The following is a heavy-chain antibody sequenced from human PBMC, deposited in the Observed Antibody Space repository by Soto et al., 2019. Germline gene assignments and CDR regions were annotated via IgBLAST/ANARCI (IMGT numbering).Heavy chain of an antibody. V-gene: IGHV1-18*01. CDR1: GYTFTSYG. CDR3: ARSYSGSYYDAFDI. CDR2: ISAYNGNT. D-gene: IGHD1-26*01. J-gene: IGHJ3*02. Sequence: ASVTVSCKSSGYTFTSYGISWVRQAPGQGLEWMGWISAYNGNTHYAQKLQGRVTMTTDTSTSTAYMELRSLRSDDTAVYYCARSYSGSYYDAFDIWGQGTMVTVSS.